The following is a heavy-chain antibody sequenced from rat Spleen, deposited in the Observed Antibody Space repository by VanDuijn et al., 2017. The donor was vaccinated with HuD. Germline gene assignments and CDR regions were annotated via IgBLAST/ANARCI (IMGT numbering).Heavy chain of an antibody. Sequence: EVQLVESGGGLVQPGRSMKLSCAASGFTFTNDYMAWVRQAPTKGLEWVASISTSGTNTYYRDSVKGRFTISRDNAKSTLYLQVDSLRSDDTATYYCARPDYGYPFAYWGQGTLVTVSS. CDR1: GFTFTNDY. D-gene: IGHD1-7*01. V-gene: IGHV5-25*01. CDR3: ARPDYGYPFAY. J-gene: IGHJ3*01. CDR2: ISTSGTNT.